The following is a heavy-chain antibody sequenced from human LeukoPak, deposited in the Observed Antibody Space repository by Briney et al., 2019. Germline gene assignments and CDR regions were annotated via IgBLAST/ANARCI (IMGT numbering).Heavy chain of an antibody. D-gene: IGHD5-12*01. V-gene: IGHV1-69*04. CDR2: IIPILGIA. J-gene: IGHJ4*02. CDR1: GGTFSSYA. CDR3: ARVEYRGYDSYYFDY. Sequence: ASVKVSCKASGGTFSSYAISWVRQAPGQGLEWMGRIIPILGIANYAQKFQGRVTITADKSASTAYMELSSLRSEDTAVYYCARVEYRGYDSYYFDYWGQGTLVTVSS.